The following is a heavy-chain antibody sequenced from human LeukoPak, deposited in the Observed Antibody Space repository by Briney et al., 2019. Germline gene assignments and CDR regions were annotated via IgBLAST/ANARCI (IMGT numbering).Heavy chain of an antibody. CDR3: ATYRQVLLPFES. J-gene: IGHJ4*02. V-gene: IGHV3-23*01. Sequence: GGSLRLSCAASGFTFSTFAMIWVRQPPGKGLEWVSSIFPSGGEIHYADSVRGRFTISRDNSKSALSLQMNSLRVEDTAIYYCATYRQVLLPFESWGQGTLVTVSS. D-gene: IGHD5-18*01. CDR2: IFPSGGEI. CDR1: GFTFSTFA.